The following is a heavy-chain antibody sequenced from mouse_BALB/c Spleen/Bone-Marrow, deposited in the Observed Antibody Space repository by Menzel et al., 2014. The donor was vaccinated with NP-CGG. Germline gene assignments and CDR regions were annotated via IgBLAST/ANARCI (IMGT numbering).Heavy chain of an antibody. Sequence: LKESGPEVVKPGASVKIPCKTSGYTFTDYNVDWVKQSQGKSLEWIGDINPNNGGTIYNQKFKGKATLTVDKSSSTAYIELRSLTSEDTAVYYCARRGNYGHAMDYWGQGTSVTVSS. CDR1: GYTFTDYN. J-gene: IGHJ4*01. CDR3: ARRGNYGHAMDY. CDR2: INPNNGGT. V-gene: IGHV1-18*01. D-gene: IGHD1-1*02.